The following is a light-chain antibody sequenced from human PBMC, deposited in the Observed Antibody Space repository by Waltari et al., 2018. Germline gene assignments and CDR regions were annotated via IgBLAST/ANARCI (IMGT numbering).Light chain of an antibody. CDR3: SSFAGSNPVA. V-gene: IGLV3-21*01. J-gene: IGLJ2*01. CDR1: TIRGDS. Sequence: SYVLTQPPSVSVAPGQTARTPSGGATIRGDSVPWYQQKPGPAPVLVINCDSDRPPGIPERFSGSKSGNTATLTIGRVEAGDEADYYCSSFAGSNPVAFGGGTKLTVL. CDR2: CDS.